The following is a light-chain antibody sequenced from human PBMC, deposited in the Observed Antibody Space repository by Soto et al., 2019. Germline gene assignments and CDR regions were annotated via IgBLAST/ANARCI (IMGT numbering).Light chain of an antibody. CDR3: QSFDRGLIRYV. CDR2: SNN. V-gene: IGLV1-40*01. CDR1: KSEIGAGYD. J-gene: IGLJ1*01. Sequence: QPVLTNPASGKRAPLERGPILRTRKKSEIGAGYDVHWYQQLPGSAPKLLIYSNNNRPSGVPDRFSVSKSGTSASLAITGLQAEDEADYYCQSFDRGLIRYVFGTGTKVTVL.